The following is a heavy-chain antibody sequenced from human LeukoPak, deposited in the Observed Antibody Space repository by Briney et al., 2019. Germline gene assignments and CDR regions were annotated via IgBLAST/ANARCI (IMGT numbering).Heavy chain of an antibody. CDR2: INHSGST. J-gene: IGHJ5*02. CDR1: GGSFSGYY. CDR3: ASHADTNWFDP. Sequence: SGTLSLTCAVYGGSFSGYYWSWIRQPPGKGLGWIGEINHSGSTNYNPSLKSRVTISVDTSKNQFSLKLSSVTAADTAVYYCASHADTNWFDPWGQGTLVTVSS. D-gene: IGHD1-26*01. V-gene: IGHV4-34*01.